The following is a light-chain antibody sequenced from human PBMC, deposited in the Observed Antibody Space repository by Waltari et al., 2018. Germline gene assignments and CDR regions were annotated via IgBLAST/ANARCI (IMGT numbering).Light chain of an antibody. CDR2: ADN. Sequence: QSVLTQPPSASGTPGPRVTIPCSGSSSSIGSYSVSWHPQVPGTAPKLLIYADNQRPSGVPDRFSGSKSGTSASLAISGLRSEDEADYFCAAWDDRLGGRVFGGGTKLTVL. CDR3: AAWDDRLGGRV. V-gene: IGLV1-47*01. J-gene: IGLJ3*02. CDR1: SSSIGSYS.